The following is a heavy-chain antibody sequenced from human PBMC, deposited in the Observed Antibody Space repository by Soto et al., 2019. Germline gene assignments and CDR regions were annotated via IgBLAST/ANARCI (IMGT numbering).Heavy chain of an antibody. Sequence: PSETLSLTCSVSGGSFSSDSFIWSWVRQFPGKGLEWIGYINYSGTTYYNPSLRSRITMSVYTSKNQFSLNLSSVTAADTAVYYCARDHKWDGMDVWGQGTTVTVSS. J-gene: IGHJ6*02. D-gene: IGHD1-26*01. CDR3: ARDHKWDGMDV. CDR1: GGSFSSDSFI. CDR2: INYSGTT. V-gene: IGHV4-31*03.